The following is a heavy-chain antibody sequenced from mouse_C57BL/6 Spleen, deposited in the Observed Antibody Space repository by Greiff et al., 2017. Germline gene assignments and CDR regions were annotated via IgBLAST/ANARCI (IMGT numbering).Heavy chain of an antibody. J-gene: IGHJ3*01. CDR2: IDPETGGT. CDR3: TRGGLLRFAY. V-gene: IGHV1-15*01. CDR1: GYTFTDYE. Sequence: VQLVESGAELVRPGASVTLSCKASGYTFTDYEMHWVKQTPVHGLEWIGAIDPETGGTAYNQKFKGKALLTADKSSSTAYMELRSLTSEDSAVYYCTRGGLLRFAYWGQGTLVTVSA. D-gene: IGHD2-3*01.